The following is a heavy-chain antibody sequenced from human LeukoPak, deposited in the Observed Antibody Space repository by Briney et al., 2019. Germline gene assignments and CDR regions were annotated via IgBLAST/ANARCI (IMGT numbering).Heavy chain of an antibody. CDR1: GYTFTTYY. CDR2: ITPSSGST. J-gene: IGHJ4*02. V-gene: IGHV1-46*01. CDR3: ARESVRGDLYPDFEY. Sequence: ASVKVSCKASGYTFTTYYIHWVRQAPGQGLEWRGIITPSSGSTTFAQKFQRRVTMTRETSTTTVYMDLSSLRSEDTAVYYCARESVRGDLYPDFEYWGQGTLVTVSS. D-gene: IGHD3-10*02.